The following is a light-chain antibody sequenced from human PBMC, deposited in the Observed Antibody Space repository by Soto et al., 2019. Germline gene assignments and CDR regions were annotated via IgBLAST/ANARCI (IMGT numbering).Light chain of an antibody. Sequence: QSVLTQPPSVSGAPGQRVTISCTGSSSNIGAGYDVHWYQHLPGTAPKLLIYGNNNRPSGVPDRFSGSKSGTSASLAITGLQAEDEADYYCQSYGSLSGWTVVFGGGTKLTVL. CDR2: GNN. CDR1: SSNIGAGYD. V-gene: IGLV1-40*01. CDR3: QSYGSLSGWTVV. J-gene: IGLJ2*01.